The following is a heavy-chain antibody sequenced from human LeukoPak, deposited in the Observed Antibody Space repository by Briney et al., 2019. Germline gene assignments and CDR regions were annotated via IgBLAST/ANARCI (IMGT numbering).Heavy chain of an antibody. D-gene: IGHD6-13*01. CDR1: GYTFTGYY. CDR3: ARDSGSSSWYSSLDY. V-gene: IGHV1-2*02. Sequence: ASVKVSCKASGYTFTGYYMHWVRQAPGQGLEWMGWINPNSGGTNYAQKFQGRVTMTRDTSISTAYMELSRLRSDDTAVYYCARDSGSSSWYSSLDYWGQGTLVTVSS. J-gene: IGHJ4*02. CDR2: INPNSGGT.